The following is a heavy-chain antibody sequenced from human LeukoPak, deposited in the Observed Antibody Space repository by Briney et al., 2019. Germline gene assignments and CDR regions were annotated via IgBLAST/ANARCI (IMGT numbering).Heavy chain of an antibody. V-gene: IGHV5-51*01. CDR3: ARPHLGKRNDAFDI. J-gene: IGHJ3*02. CDR1: GYSFTNYW. CDR2: INPDDSEI. Sequence: GEPLKISCKGSGYSFTNYWIGWVRQTPGKGLEWMGIINPDDSEIKYSPSLQGQVTISADKSISTAYLQWSSLKASDTAMYYCARPHLGKRNDAFDIWGQGTMVTVSS.